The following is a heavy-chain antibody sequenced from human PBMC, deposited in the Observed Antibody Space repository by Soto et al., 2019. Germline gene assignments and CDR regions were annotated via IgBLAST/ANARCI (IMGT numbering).Heavy chain of an antibody. CDR1: GGTFSSYA. Sequence: GASVKVSCKASGGTFSSYAISWVRQAPGQGLEWMGGIIPIFGTANYAQKFQGRVTITADESTSTAYMELSSLRSEDTAVYYCAGRLGYAFWSGYYKGPQTGGGGWYYYYGMDVWGQGTTVTVSS. CDR2: IIPIFGTA. J-gene: IGHJ6*02. V-gene: IGHV1-69*13. CDR3: AGRLGYAFWSGYYKGPQTGGGGWYYYYGMDV. D-gene: IGHD3-3*01.